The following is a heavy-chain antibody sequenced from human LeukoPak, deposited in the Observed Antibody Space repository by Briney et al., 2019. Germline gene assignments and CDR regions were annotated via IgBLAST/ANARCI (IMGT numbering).Heavy chain of an antibody. V-gene: IGHV3-30*18. CDR1: GFTFSSYW. J-gene: IGHJ6*02. D-gene: IGHD4-23*01. CDR2: ISYDGSNK. CDR3: AKSSPGGSSPPYYYYGMDV. Sequence: GRSLRLSCAPSGFTFSSYWMHWVRQAPGRGLEWGAVISYDGSNKYYAGSVKGRFTISRDNSRNTLYLQMNSLRAEDTAVYYCAKSSPGGSSPPYYYYGMDVWGQGTTVTVSS.